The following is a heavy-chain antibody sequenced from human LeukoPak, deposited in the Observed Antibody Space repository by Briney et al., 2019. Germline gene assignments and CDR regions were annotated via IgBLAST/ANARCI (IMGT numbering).Heavy chain of an antibody. D-gene: IGHD3-22*01. CDR2: ISSSSSYI. CDR1: GFTFSSYS. Sequence: GGSLRLSCAASGFTFSSYSMNRVRQAPGKGLEWVSSISSSSSYIYYADSVKGRFTISRDNAKNSLYLQMNSLRAEDTAVYYCARGANYYDSSGYSNYWGQGTLVTVSS. CDR3: ARGANYYDSSGYSNY. J-gene: IGHJ4*02. V-gene: IGHV3-21*01.